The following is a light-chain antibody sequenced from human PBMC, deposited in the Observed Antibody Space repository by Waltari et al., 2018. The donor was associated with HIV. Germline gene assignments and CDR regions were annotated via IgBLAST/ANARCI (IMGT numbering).Light chain of an antibody. V-gene: IGLV1-51*02. CDR3: GTWDSSLSAVI. Sequence: QSVLTQPPSVSAAPGQKVTIPCFGSSSHIGNNYVSWYQQLPGTAPKLLIYETIKRPSGIPDRFSGSKSGTSATLDITGLQTGDEADYYCGTWDSSLSAVIFGGGTMLTVL. CDR2: ETI. CDR1: SSHIGNNY. J-gene: IGLJ2*01.